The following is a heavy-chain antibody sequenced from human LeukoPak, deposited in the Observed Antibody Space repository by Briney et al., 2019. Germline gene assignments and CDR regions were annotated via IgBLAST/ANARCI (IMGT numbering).Heavy chain of an antibody. Sequence: SETLSLTCTVSGGSISSGGYYWSWIRQHPGKGLEWIGYIYYSGSTYYHPSLKSRVTISVDTSKNQFSLKLSSVTAADTAVYYCARDLEKTSYYDILTGYFERSPLGYWGQGTLVTVSS. CDR3: ARDLEKTSYYDILTGYFERSPLGY. D-gene: IGHD3-9*01. CDR1: GGSISSGGYY. J-gene: IGHJ4*02. V-gene: IGHV4-31*03. CDR2: IYYSGST.